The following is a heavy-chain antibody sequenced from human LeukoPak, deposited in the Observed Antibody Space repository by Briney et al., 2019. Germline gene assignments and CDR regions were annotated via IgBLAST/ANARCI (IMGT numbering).Heavy chain of an antibody. CDR3: AKVLLRFGELLSPFDY. CDR1: GFTFSDYY. Sequence: PGGSLRLSCTASGFTFSDYYMSWIRQAPGKGLEWASYISSSGSTIYYADSVKGRFTISRDNAKNSLYLQMNSLRAEDTALYYCAKVLLRFGELLSPFDYWGQGTLVTVSS. V-gene: IGHV3-11*01. J-gene: IGHJ4*02. D-gene: IGHD3-10*01. CDR2: ISSSGSTI.